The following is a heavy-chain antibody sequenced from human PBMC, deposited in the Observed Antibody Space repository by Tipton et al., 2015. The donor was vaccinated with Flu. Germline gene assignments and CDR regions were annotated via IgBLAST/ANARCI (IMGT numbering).Heavy chain of an antibody. CDR1: GFTFSSYG. D-gene: IGHD1-20*01. V-gene: IGHV3-30*19. CDR3: AKDRLGITGIRGDVFDI. Sequence: QLVQSGGGVVQPGRSLRLSCAASGFTFSSYGMHWVRQAPGKGLEWVAVISYDGSNKYYADSVKGRFTVSRDNSENTLYLQMNYLRAEDTALYFCAKDRLGITGIRGDVFDIWGQGTMVPVSS. J-gene: IGHJ3*02. CDR2: ISYDGSNK.